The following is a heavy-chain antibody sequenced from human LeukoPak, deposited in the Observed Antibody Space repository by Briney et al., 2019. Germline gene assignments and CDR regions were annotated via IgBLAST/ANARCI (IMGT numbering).Heavy chain of an antibody. V-gene: IGHV3-21*01. CDR1: GFIFSSYS. CDR3: AYTSGYDFSSYYYYYMEV. CDR2: ISSGSSYI. Sequence: SGGSLRLSCAASGFIFSSYSMNWVRQAPGKGLEWVSSISSGSSYIYYADSVKGRFTISRDNAKNSLYLQMNSLSAEDTAVYYCAYTSGYDFSSYYYYYMEVWGKGTTVTVSS. D-gene: IGHD5-12*01. J-gene: IGHJ6*03.